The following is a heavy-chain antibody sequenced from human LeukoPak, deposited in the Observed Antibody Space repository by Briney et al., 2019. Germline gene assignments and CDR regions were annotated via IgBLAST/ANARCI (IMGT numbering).Heavy chain of an antibody. CDR3: AKGYSYGFVY. Sequence: GGSLRLSCAASGFTFSSYGMHWVRQPPGKGLEWMSFIRYDGSNKYYADSVKGRFTISRDNSKNSLYLQMNSLRAEDTAVYYCAKGYSYGFVYWGQGTLVTVSS. CDR1: GFTFSSYG. D-gene: IGHD5-18*01. J-gene: IGHJ4*02. CDR2: IRYDGSNK. V-gene: IGHV3-30*02.